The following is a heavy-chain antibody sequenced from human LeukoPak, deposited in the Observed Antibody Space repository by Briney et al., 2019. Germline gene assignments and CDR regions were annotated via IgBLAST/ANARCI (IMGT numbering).Heavy chain of an antibody. D-gene: IGHD3-16*02. J-gene: IGHJ5*02. CDR2: IYRSGST. V-gene: IGHV4-30-2*01. CDR3: AKDRLPSVDYDYVWGSYRPNWFDP. Sequence: PSETLSLTCAVSGGSISSGGYSWSWIRQPPGQGLEWIGYIYRSGSTYYNPSLKSRVTISVDRSKNQFSLKLSSVTAADTAVYYCAKDRLPSVDYDYVWGSYRPNWFDPWGQGTLVTVSS. CDR1: GGSISSGGYS.